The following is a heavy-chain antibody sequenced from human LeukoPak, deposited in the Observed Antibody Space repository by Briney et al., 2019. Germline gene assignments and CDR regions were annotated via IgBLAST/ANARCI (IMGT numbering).Heavy chain of an antibody. CDR2: IGPHSTFT. J-gene: IGHJ4*02. CDR1: GYTFTMYY. Sequence: ASVKVSCKASGYTFTMYYIHWVRQAPGQGLEWMGYIGPHSTFTSSPQEFQGRVTMTRDASMSTAYMELTRLTSDDTAVYYCVREGEGPLSKDFDYWGQGTLVTVSS. D-gene: IGHD2/OR15-2a*01. V-gene: IGHV1-2*02. CDR3: VREGEGPLSKDFDY.